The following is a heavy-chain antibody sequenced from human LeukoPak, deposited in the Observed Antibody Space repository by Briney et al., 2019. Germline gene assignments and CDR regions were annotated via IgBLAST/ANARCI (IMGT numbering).Heavy chain of an antibody. V-gene: IGHV3-7*03. CDR3: ARRGDSRGYYFD. CDR2: IKQDGSER. D-gene: IGHD3-22*01. Sequence: PGGSLRLSCAASGLTFSSHWMTWVRQAPGKGLEWVANIKQDGSERYYVDSLKGRFTISRDNAKNSLYLEMNSLRVEDTAVYYCARRGDSRGYYFDWGQGTLVTVSS. CDR1: GLTFSSHW. J-gene: IGHJ1*01.